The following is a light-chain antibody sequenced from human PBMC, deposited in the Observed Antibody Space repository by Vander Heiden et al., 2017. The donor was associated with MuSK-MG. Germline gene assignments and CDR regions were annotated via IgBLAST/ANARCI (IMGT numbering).Light chain of an antibody. J-gene: IGLJ1*01. Sequence: SYVLTQPPSVSVDPGKTATITCGGANIGSKSVHWYQQKPGQAPVLVIYYDTERPSGIPERFSGSNSGNTATLTISRVEAGDEADYVCQVWDTTSDHSVFGPGTKVTVL. V-gene: IGLV3-21*04. CDR1: NIGSKS. CDR3: QVWDTTSDHSV. CDR2: YDT.